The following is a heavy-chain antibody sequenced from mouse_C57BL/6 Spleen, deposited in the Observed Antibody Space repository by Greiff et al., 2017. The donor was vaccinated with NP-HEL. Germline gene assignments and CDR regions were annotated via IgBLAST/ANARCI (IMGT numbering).Heavy chain of an antibody. Sequence: VQLQQSGPELVKPGASVKISCKASGYSFTGYYMNWVKQSPEKSLEWIGEINPSTGGTTYNQKFKAKATLTVDKSSSTAYMQHKSLTSEDSAVYYCARSKRQLRLRNYYAMDYWGQGTSVTVSS. CDR1: GYSFTGYY. J-gene: IGHJ4*01. CDR3: ARSKRQLRLRNYYAMDY. V-gene: IGHV1-42*01. D-gene: IGHD3-2*02. CDR2: INPSTGGT.